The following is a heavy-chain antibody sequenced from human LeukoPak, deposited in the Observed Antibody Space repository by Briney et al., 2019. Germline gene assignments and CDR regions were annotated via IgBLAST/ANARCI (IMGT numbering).Heavy chain of an antibody. V-gene: IGHV1-2*02. Sequence: ASVKVSCKASGYTFTGYYMHWVRQAPGQGLEWMGWINPNSGGTNYAQKFQGRVTMTRDTSISTAYMELSRLRSDDTAVYYCARDFRSGNGWRHGDYWGQGTLVTVSS. CDR2: INPNSGGT. J-gene: IGHJ4*02. CDR1: GYTFTGYY. CDR3: ARDFRSGNGWRHGDY. D-gene: IGHD6-19*01.